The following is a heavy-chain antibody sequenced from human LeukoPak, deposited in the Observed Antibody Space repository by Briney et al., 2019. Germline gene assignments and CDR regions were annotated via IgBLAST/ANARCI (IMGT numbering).Heavy chain of an antibody. CDR3: ARDYSSGWYGAFDI. CDR2: IYYSGST. Sequence: SETLSLTCIVSGGSISTYYWSWIRQPPGKGLEWIGYIYYSGSTNYNPSLKSRVTISVDTSKNQFSLKLSSVTSADTGVHYCARDYSSGWYGAFDIWGQGTMVTVTS. CDR1: GGSISTYY. J-gene: IGHJ3*02. V-gene: IGHV4-59*01. D-gene: IGHD6-19*01.